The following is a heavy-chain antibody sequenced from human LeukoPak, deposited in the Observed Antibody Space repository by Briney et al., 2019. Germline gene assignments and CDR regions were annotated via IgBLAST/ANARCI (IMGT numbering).Heavy chain of an antibody. V-gene: IGHV1-69*01. Sequence: SVKVSCTASGGXFSSYAMSWVRQAPGQGLEWMGRIIPIFGTANYAQKFQGRVTITADESTSTAYMELSSLRSEDTAVYYCARDLGYCSGGSCYLTGFDYWGQGTLVTVSS. J-gene: IGHJ4*02. D-gene: IGHD2-15*01. CDR2: IIPIFGTA. CDR1: GGXFSSYA. CDR3: ARDLGYCSGGSCYLTGFDY.